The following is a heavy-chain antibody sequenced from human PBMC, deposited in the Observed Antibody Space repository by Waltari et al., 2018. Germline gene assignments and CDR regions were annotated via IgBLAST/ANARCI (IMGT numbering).Heavy chain of an antibody. V-gene: IGHV1-2*06. CDR1: GYTFTGYY. D-gene: IGHD6-19*01. CDR3: ARDLAPGIAVTLFDY. CDR2: INPNSGGT. Sequence: QVQLVQSGAEVKKPGASVKVSCKASGYTFTGYYMHWVRPAPGQGLEWMGRINPNSGGTNYAQKFQGRVTMTRDTSISTAYMELSRLRSDDTAVYYCARDLAPGIAVTLFDYWGQGTLVTVSS. J-gene: IGHJ4*02.